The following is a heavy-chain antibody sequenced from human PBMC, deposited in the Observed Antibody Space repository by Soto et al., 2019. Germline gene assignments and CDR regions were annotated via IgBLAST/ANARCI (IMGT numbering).Heavy chain of an antibody. D-gene: IGHD3-10*01. CDR1: GYSFTSYW. J-gene: IGHJ4*02. Sequence: GESLKISCKGSGYSFTSYWIGWVRQMPGKGLEWMGIIYPGDSDTRYSPTFQGQVTISANKSISPAYLQWSGLKASDTAMYCCARPPRGRYYFDYWGQGTLVTVSS. CDR2: IYPGDSDT. V-gene: IGHV5-51*01. CDR3: ARPPRGRYYFDY.